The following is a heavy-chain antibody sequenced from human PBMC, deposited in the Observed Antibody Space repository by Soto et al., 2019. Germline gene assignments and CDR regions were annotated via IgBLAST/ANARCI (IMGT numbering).Heavy chain of an antibody. CDR2: IYYSGST. V-gene: IGHV4-31*03. D-gene: IGHD3-22*01. CDR3: ARGGTMIVVRGGDAFDI. CDR1: GGSISSGGYY. J-gene: IGHJ3*02. Sequence: QVQLQESGPGLVKPSQTLSLTCTVSGGSISSGGYYWSWIRQHPGKGLEWIGYIYYSGSTYYNPSLKSRVTISVDTSKNQFSLKLSSVTAANTAVYYCARGGTMIVVRGGDAFDIWGQGTMVTVSS.